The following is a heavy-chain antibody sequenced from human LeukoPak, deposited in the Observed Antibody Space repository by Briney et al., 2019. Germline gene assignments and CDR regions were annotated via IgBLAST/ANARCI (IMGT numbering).Heavy chain of an antibody. V-gene: IGHV1-18*01. CDR3: ARDTRGDGYNPFDY. D-gene: IGHD5-24*01. CDR1: GYTFTSYG. J-gene: IGHJ4*02. CDR2: ISAYNGNT. Sequence: GASVKVSCKASGYTFTSYGISWVRQAPGQGLEWMGWISAYNGNTNYAQKLQGRVTMTTDTSTSTAYMELRSLRSDDTAVYYCARDTRGDGYNPFDYWGQGTLVTVSS.